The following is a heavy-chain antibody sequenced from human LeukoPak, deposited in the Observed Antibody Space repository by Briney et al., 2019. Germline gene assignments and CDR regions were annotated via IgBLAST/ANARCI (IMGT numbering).Heavy chain of an antibody. CDR2: INPSGGST. CDR1: GYTFTSYY. J-gene: IGHJ4*02. Sequence: ASVKVSCKASGYTFTSYYMHWVRQAPGQGLEWMGIINPSGGSTSYAQKFQGRVTMTRDTSTSTVYMELSSLRSEDTAVYYCAKISGIYYVDYWGQGTLVTVSS. V-gene: IGHV1-46*01. D-gene: IGHD1-26*01. CDR3: AKISGIYYVDY.